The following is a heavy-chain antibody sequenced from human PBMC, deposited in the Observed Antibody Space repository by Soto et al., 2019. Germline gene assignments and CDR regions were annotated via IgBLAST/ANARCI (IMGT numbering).Heavy chain of an antibody. V-gene: IGHV3-23*01. CDR3: AKDTPSGWYMSVDY. D-gene: IGHD6-19*01. CDR2: ISGSGGST. J-gene: IGHJ4*02. CDR1: GFTFSSYA. Sequence: GGSLRLSCTASGFTFSSYAMSWVRQAPGKGLEWVSAISGSGGSTYYADSAKGRFTISRDNSKNTLYLQMNSLRAEDTAVYYCAKDTPSGWYMSVDYWGQGTLVTVSS.